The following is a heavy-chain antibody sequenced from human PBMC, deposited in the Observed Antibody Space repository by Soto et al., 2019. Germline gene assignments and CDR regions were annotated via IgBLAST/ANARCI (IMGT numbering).Heavy chain of an antibody. J-gene: IGHJ6*02. CDR2: ISYDGSNK. V-gene: IGHV3-30*18. CDR3: AKTIAARALYYYYYGMDV. CDR1: GFTFSSYG. D-gene: IGHD6-6*01. Sequence: GSLRLSCAASGFTFSSYGMHWVRQAPGKGLEWVAVISYDGSNKYYADSVKGRFTISRDNSKNTLYLQMNSLRAEDTAVYYCAKTIAARALYYYYYGMDVWGQGTTVTVSS.